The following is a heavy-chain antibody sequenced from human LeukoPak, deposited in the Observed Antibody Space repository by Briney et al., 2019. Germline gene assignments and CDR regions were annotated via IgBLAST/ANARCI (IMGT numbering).Heavy chain of an antibody. J-gene: IGHJ6*03. Sequence: GGSLRLSCAASGFTFSTYWMSWVRQAPGKGLKWVANIRQDGSEQYYVDSVKGRFTISRDNAKHSLFLQMNSLRAEDTAVYYCARVAVIYYYYMEVWGKGTTVTVSS. CDR1: GFTFSTYW. CDR2: IRQDGSEQ. V-gene: IGHV3-7*01. D-gene: IGHD2/OR15-2a*01. CDR3: ARVAVIYYYYMEV.